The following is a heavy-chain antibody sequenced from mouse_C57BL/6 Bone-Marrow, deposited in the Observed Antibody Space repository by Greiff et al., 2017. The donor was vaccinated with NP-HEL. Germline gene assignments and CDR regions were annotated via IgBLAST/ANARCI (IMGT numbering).Heavy chain of an antibody. V-gene: IGHV1-54*01. CDR1: GYAFTNYL. CDR2: INPGSGGT. J-gene: IGHJ3*01. CDR3: ARSGKFITRAWFAY. Sequence: QVQLKQSGAELVRPGTSVKVSCKASGYAFTNYLIEWVKQRPGQGLEWIGVINPGSGGTNYNEKFKGKATLTADKSSSTAYMQLSSLTSEDSAVYFCARSGKFITRAWFAYWGQGTLVTVSA. D-gene: IGHD1-1*01.